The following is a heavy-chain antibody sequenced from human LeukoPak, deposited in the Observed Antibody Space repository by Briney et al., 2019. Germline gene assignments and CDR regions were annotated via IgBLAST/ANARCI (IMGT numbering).Heavy chain of an antibody. V-gene: IGHV4-4*02. Sequence: SGTLSLTCGVSGGSIDITNYWSWVRQAPGKGLEWIGEIAHDGTTNYNPSLRSRVAMSFDRANNQFSLSLTSVTAADTAVYYCTREDRPYCPFAYWGQGVLVTVSS. CDR2: IAHDGTT. CDR3: TREDRPYCPFAY. CDR1: GGSIDITNY. J-gene: IGHJ4*02. D-gene: IGHD1-26*01.